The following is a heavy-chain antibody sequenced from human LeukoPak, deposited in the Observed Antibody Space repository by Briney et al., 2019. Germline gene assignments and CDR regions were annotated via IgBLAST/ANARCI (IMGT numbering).Heavy chain of an antibody. J-gene: IGHJ2*01. D-gene: IGHD5-24*01. Sequence: SETLSLTCTASGGSISSYYWSWIRQPPGKGLEWIGYIYYSGSTNYNPSLESRVTISVDTSKNQFSLKLSSVTAADTALYYCARGIWEMATIPYWYFDIWGRGTLVTVSS. CDR1: GGSISSYY. CDR3: ARGIWEMATIPYWYFDI. V-gene: IGHV4-59*12. CDR2: IYYSGST.